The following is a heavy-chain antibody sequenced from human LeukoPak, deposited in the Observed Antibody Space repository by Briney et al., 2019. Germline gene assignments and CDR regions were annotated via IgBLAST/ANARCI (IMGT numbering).Heavy chain of an antibody. CDR1: GYTFTRYD. D-gene: IGHD3-10*01. CDR3: ARDFLVRGFDP. Sequence: ASVKVSCQASGYTFTRYDLDWVRPATGQGLAWMGWINPNSGNTSYAQKFQGRVTMTRNTSISTAYMELSSLRSEDTAVYYCARDFLVRGFDPWGQGTLVTVSS. V-gene: IGHV1-8*01. J-gene: IGHJ5*02. CDR2: INPNSGNT.